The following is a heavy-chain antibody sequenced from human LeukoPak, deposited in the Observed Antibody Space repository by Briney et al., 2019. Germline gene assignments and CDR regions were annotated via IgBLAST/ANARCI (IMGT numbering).Heavy chain of an antibody. CDR1: GYTFTSYY. Sequence: GASVKVSCKASGYTFTSYYMHWVRQAPGQGLEWMGVVNPSGGRTTYAQKFQGRFTMTRDTFTSTVYMELSRLRSEDTAVYYCARGDSYGDFEAGYWGQGTLVTVSS. CDR2: VNPSGGRT. CDR3: ARGDSYGDFEAGY. D-gene: IGHD4-17*01. J-gene: IGHJ4*02. V-gene: IGHV1-46*01.